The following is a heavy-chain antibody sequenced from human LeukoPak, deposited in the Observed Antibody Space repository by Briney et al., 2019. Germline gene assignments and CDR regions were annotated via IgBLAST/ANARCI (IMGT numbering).Heavy chain of an antibody. V-gene: IGHV4-39*01. CDR1: GGSISSSNYY. CDR3: ARHWPGSWYYFDY. CDR2: MYESGNT. J-gene: IGHJ4*02. D-gene: IGHD3-10*01. Sequence: TSETLSLTCTVSGGSISSSNYYWDWIRQPPGKGLEWIGSMYESGNTYYSASLKSRVSISVDTSKNQFSLKLSSVTATDTALYYCARHWPGSWYYFDYWGQGTLVTVSS.